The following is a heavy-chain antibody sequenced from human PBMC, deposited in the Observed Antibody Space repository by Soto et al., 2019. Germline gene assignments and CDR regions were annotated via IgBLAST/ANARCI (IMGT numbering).Heavy chain of an antibody. CDR3: ARGYYYDSSGPFDY. CDR1: GYTFTSYG. D-gene: IGHD3-22*01. Sequence: VKVSCKASGYTFTSYGISWVRQAPGQGLEWMGWISAYNGNTNYAQKLQGRVTMTTDTSTSTAYMELRSLRSDDTAVYYCARGYYYDSSGPFDYWGQGTLVTVSS. V-gene: IGHV1-18*01. CDR2: ISAYNGNT. J-gene: IGHJ4*02.